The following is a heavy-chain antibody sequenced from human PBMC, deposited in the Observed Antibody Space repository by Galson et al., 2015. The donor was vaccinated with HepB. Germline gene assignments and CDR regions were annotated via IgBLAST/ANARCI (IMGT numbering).Heavy chain of an antibody. D-gene: IGHD3-22*01. Sequence: SLRLSCAASGFTFNIYAMCWVRQTPGKGLEWVSAISGSGGSTYYADSVRGRFTISRDNSKNTLFLQMNSLRAEDTAIYYCAKTITYYSDTDAYYYDGVHYWGQGTLVTVSS. CDR1: GFTFNIYA. CDR3: AKTITYYSDTDAYYYDGVHY. CDR2: ISGSGGST. J-gene: IGHJ4*02. V-gene: IGHV3-23*01.